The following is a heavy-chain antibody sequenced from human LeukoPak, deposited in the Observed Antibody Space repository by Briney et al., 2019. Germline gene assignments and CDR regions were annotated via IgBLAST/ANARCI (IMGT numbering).Heavy chain of an antibody. D-gene: IGHD2-21*01. Sequence: PSQTLSLTCTVSGGSISSDTCYWSWIRQPAGKGLEWIGRMYNSGSTNYNPSLKSRVTISVDTSNNQFSLRLSSVTAADTAVYYCVRERTMVGGADIWGQGTKVTVSS. J-gene: IGHJ3*02. CDR2: MYNSGST. CDR3: VRERTMVGGADI. V-gene: IGHV4-61*02. CDR1: GGSISSDTCY.